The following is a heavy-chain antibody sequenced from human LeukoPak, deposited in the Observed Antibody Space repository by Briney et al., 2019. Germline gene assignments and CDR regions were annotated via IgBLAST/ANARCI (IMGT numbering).Heavy chain of an antibody. J-gene: IGHJ4*02. CDR3: ARSSGSYYSR. Sequence: ASVTVSCTASGYTFTGYYMHWVRQAPGQGLEWMGWINPNSGDTNYAQKFQDRVTMTRDTSISTAYMELSRLGSDDTAVYYCARSSGSYYSRWGQGTLVTVSS. CDR2: INPNSGDT. CDR1: GYTFTGYY. V-gene: IGHV1-2*02. D-gene: IGHD1-26*01.